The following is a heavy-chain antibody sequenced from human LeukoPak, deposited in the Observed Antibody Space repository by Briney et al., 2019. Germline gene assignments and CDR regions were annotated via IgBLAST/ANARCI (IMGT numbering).Heavy chain of an antibody. J-gene: IGHJ4*02. D-gene: IGHD2-2*03. CDR2: IYYSGST. CDR3: ARVMDSASYYFDY. V-gene: IGHV4-59*01. Sequence: SETLSLTCTVSGGSISSYYWSWIRQPPGKGLEWIGHIYYSGSTNYNPSLKSRVTISVDTSKNQFSLKLSSVTAADTAVYYCARVMDSASYYFDYWGQGTLVTVSS. CDR1: GGSISSYY.